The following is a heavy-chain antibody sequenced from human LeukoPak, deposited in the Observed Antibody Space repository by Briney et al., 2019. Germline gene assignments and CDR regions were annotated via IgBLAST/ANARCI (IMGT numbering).Heavy chain of an antibody. CDR2: IYYSGST. D-gene: IGHD6-13*01. CDR3: ARDRLSSSRTTSYYYYYYGMDV. Sequence: SETLSLTCTVSGGSISSYYWSRIRQPPGKELEWIGYIYYSGSTNYNPSLKSRVTISVDTSKNQFSLKLSSVTAADTAVYYCARDRLSSSRTTSYYYYYYGMDVWGQGTTVTVSS. V-gene: IGHV4-59*01. J-gene: IGHJ6*02. CDR1: GGSISSYY.